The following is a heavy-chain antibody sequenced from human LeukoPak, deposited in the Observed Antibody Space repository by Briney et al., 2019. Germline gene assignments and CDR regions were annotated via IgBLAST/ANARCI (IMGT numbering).Heavy chain of an antibody. CDR1: GFTFSSYE. V-gene: IGHV3-48*03. J-gene: IGHJ4*02. Sequence: GGSLRLSCAASGFTFSSYEMNWVRQAPGKRLEWVSCISSSAGSIYLADSVKDRFSVSRDNAKNSLYLQMTSLRAEDTGIYYCARVLLSGYDRPIDFWGQGTLVTVSS. CDR3: ARVLLSGYDRPIDF. D-gene: IGHD5-12*01. CDR2: ISSSAGSI.